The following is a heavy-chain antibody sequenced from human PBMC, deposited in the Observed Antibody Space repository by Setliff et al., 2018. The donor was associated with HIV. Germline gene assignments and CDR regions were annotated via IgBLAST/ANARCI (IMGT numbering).Heavy chain of an antibody. D-gene: IGHD1-20*01. CDR2: INHSGST. CDR1: GESFSAFL. Sequence: SETLSLTCAVYGESFSAFLWTWIRQLPGKGLEWIGEINHSGSTNYNPSLKSRVTISIGTSKNHFSLKLSSVTAADTAVYYCATGITMAPDYWGQGSLVTVSS. V-gene: IGHV4-34*01. CDR3: ATGITMAPDY. J-gene: IGHJ4*02.